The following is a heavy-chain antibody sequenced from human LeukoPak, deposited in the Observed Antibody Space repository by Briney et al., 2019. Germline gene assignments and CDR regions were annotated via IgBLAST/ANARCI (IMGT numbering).Heavy chain of an antibody. J-gene: IGHJ4*02. CDR3: AKAPDIVATTHFAY. D-gene: IGHD5-12*01. CDR1: GFTFSSYA. Sequence: PGRSLRLSCAASGFTFSSYAMSWVRQAPGKGLEWVSAISGSGGSTYYADSVKGWFTISRDNSKNTLYLQMNSLRAEDTAVYYCAKAPDIVATTHFAYWGQGTLVTVSS. CDR2: ISGSGGST. V-gene: IGHV3-23*01.